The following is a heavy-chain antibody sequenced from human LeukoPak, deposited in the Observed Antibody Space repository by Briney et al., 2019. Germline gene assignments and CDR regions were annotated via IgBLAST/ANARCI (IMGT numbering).Heavy chain of an antibody. CDR1: GGTFSSYA. D-gene: IGHD2-15*01. CDR2: IIPILGIA. J-gene: IGHJ4*02. CDR3: ARGDCSGGSCCSSIGIDY. Sequence: SVKVSCKASGGTFSSYAISWVRQAPGQGLEWMGRIIPILGIANYAQKFQGRVTITADKSTSTAYMELSSLRSEDTAVYYCARGDCSGGSCCSSIGIDYWGQGTLVTVSS. V-gene: IGHV1-69*04.